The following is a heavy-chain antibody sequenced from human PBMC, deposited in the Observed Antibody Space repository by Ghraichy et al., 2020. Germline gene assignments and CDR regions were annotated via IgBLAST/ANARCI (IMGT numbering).Heavy chain of an antibody. D-gene: IGHD3-3*01. CDR2: IYYSGST. CDR1: GGSISSTSYY. Sequence: SETLSLTCTVSGGSISSTSYYWGWIRQPPGKGLEWIGSIYYSGSTYYNPSLKSRVTISVDTSKNQFSLKLSSVTAADTAVYYCARLRDYDFPGVYYYYYMDVWGKGTTVTVSS. J-gene: IGHJ6*03. V-gene: IGHV4-39*01. CDR3: ARLRDYDFPGVYYYYYMDV.